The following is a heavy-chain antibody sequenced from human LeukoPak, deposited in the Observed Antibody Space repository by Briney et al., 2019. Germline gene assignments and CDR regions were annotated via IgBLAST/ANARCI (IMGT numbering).Heavy chain of an antibody. D-gene: IGHD3-10*01. J-gene: IGHJ4*02. CDR1: GYSISSSSYY. Sequence: SETLSLTCTVSGYSISSSSYYWGWIRQPPGKGLEWIGSIYYSGSTYYNPSLKSRVTISVDTSKNQFSLTLTSVTAADTAVYYCARSLVRGVITGVCDYWGQGSLVTVSS. CDR3: ARSLVRGVITGVCDY. V-gene: IGHV4-39*07. CDR2: IYYSGST.